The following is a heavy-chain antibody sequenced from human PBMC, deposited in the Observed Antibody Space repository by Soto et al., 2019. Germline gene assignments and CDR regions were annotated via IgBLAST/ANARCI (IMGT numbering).Heavy chain of an antibody. V-gene: IGHV5-51*01. CDR2: IYPGDSDT. CDR1: GDSLTSYW. D-gene: IGHD3-22*01. Sequence: VQALKISCEGSGDSLTSYWSGSVRQMPGKGLEWMGIIYPGDSDTRYSPSFQGQVTISADTTISTAYLQWSSLKASDTAMYYCARRSGAMIVVAPDDAFDIWGQGTMVTVSS. J-gene: IGHJ3*02. CDR3: ARRSGAMIVVAPDDAFDI.